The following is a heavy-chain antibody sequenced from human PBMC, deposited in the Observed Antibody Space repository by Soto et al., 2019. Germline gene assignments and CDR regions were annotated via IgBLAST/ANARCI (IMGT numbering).Heavy chain of an antibody. Sequence: GGSLRLSCAASGFTFSSYAMSWVRQAPGKGLEWVSAISGSGGSTYYADSVKGRFTISRDNSKNTLYLQMNSLRAEDTAIYYCAKAPITMVRGTNSPDKYYFDYWGQGTLVTVSS. CDR2: ISGSGGST. V-gene: IGHV3-23*01. D-gene: IGHD3-10*01. CDR3: AKAPITMVRGTNSPDKYYFDY. CDR1: GFTFSSYA. J-gene: IGHJ4*02.